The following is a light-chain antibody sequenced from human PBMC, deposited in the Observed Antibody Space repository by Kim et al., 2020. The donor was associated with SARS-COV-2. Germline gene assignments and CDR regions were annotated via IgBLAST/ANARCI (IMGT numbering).Light chain of an antibody. CDR1: KLGDKY. CDR2: QDS. CDR3: QGWDSSTVV. J-gene: IGLJ2*01. Sequence: SVSPGQTARITCSGDKLGDKYACWYQQKPGQSPVLVIYQDSKRPSGIPERFSGSNSGNTATLTISGTQAMDEADYYCQGWDSSTVVFGGGTQLTVL. V-gene: IGLV3-1*01.